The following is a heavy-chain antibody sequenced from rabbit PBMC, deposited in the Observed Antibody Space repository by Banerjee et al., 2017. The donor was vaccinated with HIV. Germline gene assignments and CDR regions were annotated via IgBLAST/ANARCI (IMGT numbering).Heavy chain of an antibody. CDR2: IYTGDGST. CDR3: SRDLPGDGGYVDL. J-gene: IGHJ4*01. CDR1: GFSLSSYV. V-gene: IGHV1S40*01. D-gene: IGHD1-1*01. Sequence: QSLEESGGDLVKPGGSLALTCKASGFSLSSYVMCWVRQAPGKGLEWIACIYTGDGSTDYASWAKGRFTISKTSSTTVTLQMTSLTAADTATYFCSRDLPGDGGYVDLWGPGTLVTVS.